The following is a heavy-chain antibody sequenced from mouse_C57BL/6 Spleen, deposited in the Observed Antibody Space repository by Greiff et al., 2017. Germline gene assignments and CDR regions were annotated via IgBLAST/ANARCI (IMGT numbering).Heavy chain of an antibody. Sequence: QVQLQQSGAELARPGASVKLSCKASGYTFTSYGISWVKQRTGQGLEWIGEIYPRSGNTYYNEKFKGKATSSADKSSSTAYMELLSLTSEDSAVYFCARWITTVVSYFDYWGQGTTLTVSS. CDR2: IYPRSGNT. D-gene: IGHD1-1*01. CDR1: GYTFTSYG. V-gene: IGHV1-81*01. CDR3: ARWITTVVSYFDY. J-gene: IGHJ2*01.